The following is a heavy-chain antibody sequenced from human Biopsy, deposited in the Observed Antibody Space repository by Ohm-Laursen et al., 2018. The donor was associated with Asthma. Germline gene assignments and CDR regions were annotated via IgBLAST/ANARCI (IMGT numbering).Heavy chain of an antibody. D-gene: IGHD6-13*01. CDR3: LRDTLGYYFDI. V-gene: IGHV3-30-3*01. Sequence: SLRLSCAASGRHFGSYNMHWARQAPGKGLEWVAVITFDGSAQHYGDSVKGRFTISRDNSKNMLFLQMNSLRAEDTAVYYCLRDTLGYYFDIWGQGTQVTVSS. CDR2: ITFDGSAQ. J-gene: IGHJ4*02. CDR1: GRHFGSYN.